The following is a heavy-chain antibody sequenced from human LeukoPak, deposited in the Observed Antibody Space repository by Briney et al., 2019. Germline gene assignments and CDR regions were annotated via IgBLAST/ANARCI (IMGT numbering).Heavy chain of an antibody. CDR2: ISSDGSST. CDR3: VRDSGSAEYYFDY. D-gene: IGHD1-26*01. Sequence: PGGSLRLSCAASGFTFSSYWMSWVRQAPGKGLVWVSRISSDGSSTSYADFVKGRFTISRDNAKNTLYLQMSSLRAEDTAVYYCVRDSGSAEYYFDYWGQGTLVTVSS. J-gene: IGHJ4*02. V-gene: IGHV3-74*01. CDR1: GFTFSSYW.